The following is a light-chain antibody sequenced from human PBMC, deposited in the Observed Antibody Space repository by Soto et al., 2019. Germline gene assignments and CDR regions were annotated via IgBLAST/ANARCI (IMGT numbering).Light chain of an antibody. V-gene: IGKV1-5*03. CDR3: QQYNSYRA. CDR2: KAS. J-gene: IGKJ1*01. CDR1: QGIDTW. Sequence: DIQMTQSPSTLSASVGDRVTITCRASQGIDTWLAWHQQKPGQAPKLLISKASSLESGVPSRFSGSGSGTEFTLTISSPQPDDSATYYCQQYNSYRAFGQGTKVDIK.